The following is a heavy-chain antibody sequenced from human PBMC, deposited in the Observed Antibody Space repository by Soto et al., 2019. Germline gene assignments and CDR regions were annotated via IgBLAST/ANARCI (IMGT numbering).Heavy chain of an antibody. CDR1: GGAISSYY. V-gene: IGHV4-59*01. Sequence: PSETLSLTCTVSGGAISSYYWSWIRQPPGNGLEWIGYIYYSGSTNYNPSLKSRVTISVDTSKNQFSLKLTSVTAADTAVYYCARAHITIVRGYNMAVWGQGTTVTVSS. CDR2: IYYSGST. D-gene: IGHD3-10*01. J-gene: IGHJ6*02. CDR3: ARAHITIVRGYNMAV.